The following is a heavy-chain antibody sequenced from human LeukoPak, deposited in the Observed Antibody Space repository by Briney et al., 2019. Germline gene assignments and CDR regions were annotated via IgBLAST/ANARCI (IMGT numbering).Heavy chain of an antibody. V-gene: IGHV3-23*01. CDR3: AKTMIVVVIPYYFDY. CDR2: VSGSGGST. Sequence: GGSLRLSCAASGFTFSSYAMSWVRQAPGKGLEWVSAVSGSGGSTYYADSVKGRFTISRDNSKNTLYLQMNSLRAEDTAVYYCAKTMIVVVIPYYFDYWGQGTLVTVSS. J-gene: IGHJ4*02. CDR1: GFTFSSYA. D-gene: IGHD3-22*01.